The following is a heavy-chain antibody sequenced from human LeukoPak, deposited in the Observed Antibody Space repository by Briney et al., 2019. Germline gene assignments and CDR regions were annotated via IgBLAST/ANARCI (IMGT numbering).Heavy chain of an antibody. J-gene: IGHJ4*02. CDR2: ISPDSNYK. D-gene: IGHD5-12*01. Sequence: GGSLRLSCAASGFTFSTYSMNWLRLAPGKGLEWVSSISPDSNYKYYVDSVKGRFTISRDDAKSSLYLQMNSLRAEDTAVYYCVRGGYRGFDYEYWGQGTLVTVSS. CDR1: GFTFSTYS. CDR3: VRGGYRGFDYEY. V-gene: IGHV3-21*01.